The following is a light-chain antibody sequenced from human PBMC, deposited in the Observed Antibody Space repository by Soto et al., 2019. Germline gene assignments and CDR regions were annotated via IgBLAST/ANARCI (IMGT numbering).Light chain of an antibody. V-gene: IGKV3-20*01. Sequence: EIVLAQSPGTLSLSPGERATLSCRASQTIISRYLTWYQQKPGQVPRLLIYGASSRATGIPDRFSGSGSGTDFTLTISRLEPEDVAVYYCQHSGNSHGTFGQGTKVDIK. CDR3: QHSGNSHGT. CDR2: GAS. J-gene: IGKJ1*01. CDR1: QTIISRY.